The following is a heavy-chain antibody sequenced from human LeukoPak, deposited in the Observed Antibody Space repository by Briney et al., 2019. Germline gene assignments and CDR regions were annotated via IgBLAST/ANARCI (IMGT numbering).Heavy chain of an antibody. D-gene: IGHD2-8*01. CDR1: GFIVTNNY. J-gene: IGHJ4*02. V-gene: IGHV3-66*01. Sequence: GGSLRLSCTASGFIVTNNYINWVRQAPGKGLEWVSLVYSGGSTYYADSVKGRFTISRDNSKNMVYLQMNSLRAEDTAIYYCARDPPAVLIDTYGWGQGTLVTVSS. CDR3: ARDPPAVLIDTYG. CDR2: VYSGGST.